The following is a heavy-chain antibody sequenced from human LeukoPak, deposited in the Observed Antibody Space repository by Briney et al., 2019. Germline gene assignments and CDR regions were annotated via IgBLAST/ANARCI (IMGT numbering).Heavy chain of an antibody. CDR1: GGSISSHY. J-gene: IGHJ6*03. V-gene: IGHV4-59*11. CDR3: SRSMNYYDSSGYYYYYYYMDV. Sequence: SETLSLTCTVSGGSISSHYWSWIRQPPGKGLEWIGYIYYSGSTNYNPSLKSRVTISVDTSKNQFSLKLSSVTAADTAVYYCSRSMNYYDSSGYYYYYYYMDVWGKGTTVAVSS. CDR2: IYYSGST. D-gene: IGHD3-22*01.